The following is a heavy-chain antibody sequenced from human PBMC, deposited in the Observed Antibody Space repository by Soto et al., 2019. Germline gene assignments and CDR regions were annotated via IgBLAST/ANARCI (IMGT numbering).Heavy chain of an antibody. D-gene: IGHD3-22*01. V-gene: IGHV3-49*03. CDR3: TRIPTDSSGYLGAIDI. Sequence: GGSLRLSCTASGFTFGDYAMSWFRQAPGKGLEWVGFIRSKAYGGTTEYAASVKGRFTISRDDSKSIAYLQMNSLKTEDTAVYYCTRIPTDSSGYLGAIDIWGQGTMVT. J-gene: IGHJ3*02. CDR1: GFTFGDYA. CDR2: IRSKAYGGTT.